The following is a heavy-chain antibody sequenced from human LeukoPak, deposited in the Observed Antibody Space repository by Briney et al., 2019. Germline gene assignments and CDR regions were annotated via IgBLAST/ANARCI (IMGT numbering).Heavy chain of an antibody. CDR2: IYYSGST. Sequence: SETLSLTCTVSGGSISSFYWSWIRQPPGKGLEWIGSIYYSGSTNYNPSLKSRVTISVDTSKNQFSLKLSSVTAADTAVYYCAREGGGCSGGSCYSRRRWFDPWGQGTLVTVSS. J-gene: IGHJ5*02. CDR3: AREGGGCSGGSCYSRRRWFDP. D-gene: IGHD2-15*01. V-gene: IGHV4-59*01. CDR1: GGSISSFY.